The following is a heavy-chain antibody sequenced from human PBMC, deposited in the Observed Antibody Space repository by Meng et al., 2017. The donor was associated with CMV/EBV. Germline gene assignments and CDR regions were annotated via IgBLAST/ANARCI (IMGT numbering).Heavy chain of an antibody. CDR1: GDTFTSYG. J-gene: IGHJ5*02. CDR3: ARDPGFDP. V-gene: IGHV1-18*01. Sequence: VQLGQAGGEVEKPGGSVKDSCKAAGDTFTSYGISWVRQAPGQGLEWMGWISAYNGNTNYAQKLQGRVTMTTDTSTSTAYMELRSLRSDDTAVYYCARDPGFDPWGQGTLVTVSS. CDR2: ISAYNGNT.